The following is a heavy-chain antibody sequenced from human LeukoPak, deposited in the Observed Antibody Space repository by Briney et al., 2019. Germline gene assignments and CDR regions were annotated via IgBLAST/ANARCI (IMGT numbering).Heavy chain of an antibody. CDR2: ISAYNGNT. D-gene: IGHD3-22*01. CDR3: ARGGIVVVRTGFDY. V-gene: IGHV1-18*01. Sequence: GATVKVSCTASGYTFTSHGISWVRQAPGQGLEWMGWISAYNGNTNYAQKLQGRVTMTTDTSTSTAYMELRSLRSDDTAVYYCARGGIVVVRTGFDYRGQGTLVTVSS. CDR1: GYTFTSHG. J-gene: IGHJ4*02.